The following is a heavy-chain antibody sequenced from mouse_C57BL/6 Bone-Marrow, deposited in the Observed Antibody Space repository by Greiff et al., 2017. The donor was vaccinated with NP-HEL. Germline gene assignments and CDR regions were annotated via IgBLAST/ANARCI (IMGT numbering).Heavy chain of an antibody. CDR3: ARPPYYYGSSSYAMDY. J-gene: IGHJ4*01. D-gene: IGHD1-1*01. Sequence: QVQLQQSGAELVRPGTSVKVSCKASGYAFTNYLIEWVKQRPGQGLEWIGVINPGSGGTNYNEKFKGKATLTADKSSSTASMQLSSLTSEDSAVYFCARPPYYYGSSSYAMDYWGQGTSVTVSS. V-gene: IGHV1-54*01. CDR2: INPGSGGT. CDR1: GYAFTNYL.